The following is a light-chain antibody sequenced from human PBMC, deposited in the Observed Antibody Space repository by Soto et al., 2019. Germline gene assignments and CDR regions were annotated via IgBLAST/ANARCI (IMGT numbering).Light chain of an antibody. J-gene: IGKJ1*01. CDR3: QQSYSNLWT. CDR2: ATS. CDR1: QSIDNY. V-gene: IGKV1-39*01. Sequence: DIQITQSPSSLSASIGDRVTITCRAGQSIDNYLNWYQQKPGKPPNILIYATSSLQSGVPSRFSGSGSGTDFTLAISSLQPEDFATYYCQQSYSNLWTFGQGTKVDIK.